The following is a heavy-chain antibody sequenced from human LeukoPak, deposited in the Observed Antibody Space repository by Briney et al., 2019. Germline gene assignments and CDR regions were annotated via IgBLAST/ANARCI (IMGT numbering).Heavy chain of an antibody. Sequence: SETLSLTCTVSGGSISSSSYYWGWIRQPPGKGLEWIGSIYYSGSTYYNPSLKSRVTISVDTSKNQFSLKLSSVTAADTAVYYCAGLGYDYVWGSYRYTAGPDYWGQGTLVTVSS. V-gene: IGHV4-39*01. CDR2: IYYSGST. D-gene: IGHD3-16*02. CDR3: AGLGYDYVWGSYRYTAGPDY. J-gene: IGHJ4*02. CDR1: GGSISSSSYY.